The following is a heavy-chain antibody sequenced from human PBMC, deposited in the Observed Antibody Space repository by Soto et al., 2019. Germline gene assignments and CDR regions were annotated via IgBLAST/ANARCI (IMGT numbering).Heavy chain of an antibody. V-gene: IGHV3-73*01. CDR2: IRSKANSYAT. J-gene: IGHJ6*03. CDR3: TTGGGYCSSTSCYYLYYYYYYMDV. Sequence: GGSLRLSCAASGFTFSGSAMHWVRQASGKGLEWVGRIRSKANSYATAYAASVKGRFTISRDDSKNTEYLQMNSLKTEDTAVYYCTTGGGYCSSTSCYYLYYYYYYMDVWGKGTTVTVPS. D-gene: IGHD2-2*01. CDR1: GFTFSGSA.